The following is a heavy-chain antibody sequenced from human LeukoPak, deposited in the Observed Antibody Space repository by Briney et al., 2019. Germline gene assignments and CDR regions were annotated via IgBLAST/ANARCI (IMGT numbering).Heavy chain of an antibody. D-gene: IGHD6-13*01. CDR1: GFTFSSYG. CDR3: TRHELYSSSWYVDY. CDR2: ISGSGGST. Sequence: GGSLRLSCAASGFTFSSYGMSWVRQAPGKGLEWVSAISGSGGSTYYADSVKGRFTISRDNSKNTLYLQMNSLKTEDTAVYYCTRHELYSSSWYVDYWGQGTLVTVSS. J-gene: IGHJ4*02. V-gene: IGHV3-23*01.